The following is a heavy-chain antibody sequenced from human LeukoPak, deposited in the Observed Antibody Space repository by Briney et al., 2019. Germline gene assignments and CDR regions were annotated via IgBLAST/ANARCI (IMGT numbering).Heavy chain of an antibody. CDR3: ARDRVLLWSPGSPDDAFDI. V-gene: IGHV1-2*02. CDR1: GYTFTGYY. J-gene: IGHJ3*02. Sequence: ASVKVSCKASGYTFTGYYMHWVRQAPGQGLEWMGWINPNSGGTNYAQKFQGRVTMTRDTSISTAYMELSRLRSDDTAVYYCARDRVLLWSPGSPDDAFDIWGQGTMVTVSS. CDR2: INPNSGGT. D-gene: IGHD3-10*01.